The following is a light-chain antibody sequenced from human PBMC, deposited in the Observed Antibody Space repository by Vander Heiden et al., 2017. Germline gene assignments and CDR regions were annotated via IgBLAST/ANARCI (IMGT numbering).Light chain of an antibody. CDR1: QGISSY. CDR2: AAS. J-gene: IGKJ4*01. CDR3: QQLINYPLT. V-gene: IGKV1-9*01. Sequence: IQFTQSPSSLSASVGDRVTITCRASQGISSYLAWYQQKPGKAPKLLMYAASTLQSGVPSRFSGSGSGTDFTLTISSLQPEDSATYYCQQLINYPLTFGGGTKVEI.